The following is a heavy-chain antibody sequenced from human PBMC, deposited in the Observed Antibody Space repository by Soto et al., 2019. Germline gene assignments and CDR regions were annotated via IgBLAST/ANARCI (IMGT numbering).Heavy chain of an antibody. Sequence: GASVKVSCKASGYTFTSYGISWVRQAPGQGLEWMGWISAYNGNTNYAQKLQGRVTMTTDTSTSTAYMELRSLRSDDTAVYYCARNFDYGDYKESGIYFDYWGQGTLVTVSS. CDR2: ISAYNGNT. J-gene: IGHJ4*02. D-gene: IGHD4-17*01. V-gene: IGHV1-18*01. CDR1: GYTFTSYG. CDR3: ARNFDYGDYKESGIYFDY.